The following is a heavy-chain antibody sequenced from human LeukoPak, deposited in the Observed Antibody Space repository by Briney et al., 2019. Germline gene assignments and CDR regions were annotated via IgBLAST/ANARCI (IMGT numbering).Heavy chain of an antibody. D-gene: IGHD3-22*01. CDR2: ISSSGSTI. CDR1: GFTFSSYS. V-gene: IGHV3-48*04. Sequence: GGSLRLSCAASGFTFSSYSMNWVRQAPGKGLEWVSYISSSGSTIYYADSVKGRFTTSRDNAKNSLYLQMNSLRAEDTAVYYCARDKRNYDSSGCIDYWGQGTLVTVSS. CDR3: ARDKRNYDSSGCIDY. J-gene: IGHJ4*02.